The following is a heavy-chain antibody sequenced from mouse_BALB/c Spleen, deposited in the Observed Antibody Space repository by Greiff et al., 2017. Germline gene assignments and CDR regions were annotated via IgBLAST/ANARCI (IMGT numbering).Heavy chain of an antibody. CDR3: ARAYYGYVYWYFDV. J-gene: IGHJ1*01. CDR2: ISYSGST. Sequence: DVQLQESGPGLVKPSQSLSLTCTVTGYSITSDYAWNWIRQFPGNKLEWMGYISYSGSTSYNPSLKSRISITRDTSKNQFFLQLNSVTTEDTATYYCARAYYGYVYWYFDVWGAGTTVTVSS. D-gene: IGHD1-2*01. CDR1: GYSITSDYA. V-gene: IGHV3-2*02.